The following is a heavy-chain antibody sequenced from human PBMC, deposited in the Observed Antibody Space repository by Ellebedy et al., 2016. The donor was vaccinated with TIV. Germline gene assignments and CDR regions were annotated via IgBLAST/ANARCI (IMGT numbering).Heavy chain of an antibody. Sequence: AALVKVSCKASGYTFTGYYMHWVRQAPGQGLEWMGWINPNSGGTNYAQKFQGWVTMTRDTSISTVYMELSRLRSDDTAVYYWARQSKGIISYYYYGMDVWGQGTTVTVSS. CDR1: GYTFTGYY. D-gene: IGHD3-10*01. CDR2: INPNSGGT. J-gene: IGHJ6*02. CDR3: ARQSKGIISYYYYGMDV. V-gene: IGHV1-2*04.